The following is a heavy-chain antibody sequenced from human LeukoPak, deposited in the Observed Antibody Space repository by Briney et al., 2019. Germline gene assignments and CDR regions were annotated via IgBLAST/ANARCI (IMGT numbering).Heavy chain of an antibody. Sequence: SETLYLTCTVSGGSINSSSYYWGWIRQPPVKGLEWIGSIYYGGDTYYNPSLKSRVTIDVDTSKNQFSLKMSSVTAADTAVYYCASQKTTSRFDPWGQGTLVTVSS. CDR3: ASQKTTSRFDP. D-gene: IGHD1-7*01. CDR2: IYYGGDT. V-gene: IGHV4-39*01. CDR1: GGSINSSSYY. J-gene: IGHJ5*02.